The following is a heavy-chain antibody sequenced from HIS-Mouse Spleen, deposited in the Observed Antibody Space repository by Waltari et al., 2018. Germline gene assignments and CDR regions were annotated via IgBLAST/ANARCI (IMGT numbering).Heavy chain of an antibody. CDR1: GYTFTGYY. V-gene: IGHV1-2*02. CDR2: INPNSGGT. J-gene: IGHJ3*02. D-gene: IGHD4-17*01. Sequence: QVQLVQSGAEVKKPGASVKVSCKASGYTFTGYYMPWVRPAPGQGLEWMGWINPNSGGTNYAQKFQGRVTMTRDTSISTAYMELSRLRSDDTAVYYCARQRTRDYVAFDIWGQGTMVTVSS. CDR3: ARQRTRDYVAFDI.